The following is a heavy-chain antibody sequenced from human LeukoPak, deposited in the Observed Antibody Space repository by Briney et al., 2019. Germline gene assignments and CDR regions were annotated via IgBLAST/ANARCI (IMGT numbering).Heavy chain of an antibody. CDR3: ARHWMAVAPYWYFDL. CDR1: GGSISSSSYY. D-gene: IGHD6-19*01. CDR2: IYYSGST. J-gene: IGHJ2*01. Sequence: PSETLSLTCTVSGGSISSSSYYWGWIRQPPGKGLEWIGSIYYSGSTNYNPSLKSRVTISVDTSKNQFSLKLSSVTAADTAVYYCARHWMAVAPYWYFDLWGRGTLVTVSS. V-gene: IGHV4-39*01.